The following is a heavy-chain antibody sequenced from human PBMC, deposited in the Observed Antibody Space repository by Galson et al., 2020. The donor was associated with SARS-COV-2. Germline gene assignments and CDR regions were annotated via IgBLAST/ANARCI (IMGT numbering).Heavy chain of an antibody. Sequence: GGSLRLSCAASGFTFSSYSMNWVRQAPGKGLEWVSSISSSSSYIYYADSVKGRFTISRDNAKNSLYLQMNSLRAEDTAVYYCARDTGITIFGVASTFDYWGQGTLVTVSS. V-gene: IGHV3-21*01. D-gene: IGHD3-3*01. J-gene: IGHJ4*02. CDR3: ARDTGITIFGVASTFDY. CDR1: GFTFSSYS. CDR2: ISSSSSYI.